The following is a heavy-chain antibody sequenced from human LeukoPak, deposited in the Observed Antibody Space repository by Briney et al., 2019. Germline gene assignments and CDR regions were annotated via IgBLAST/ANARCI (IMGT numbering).Heavy chain of an antibody. CDR1: GFTFSSYS. V-gene: IGHV3-21*01. CDR2: ISSSSSYI. CDR3: ARDNYDYVWGSSTLYY. D-gene: IGHD3-16*01. Sequence: PGGSLRLSCAASGFTFSSYSMNWVRQAPGKGLEWVSSISSSSSYIYYADSVKGRFTISRDNAKNSLYLQMNSLRAEDTAVYYCARDNYDYVWGSSTLYYWGQGTLVTVSS. J-gene: IGHJ4*02.